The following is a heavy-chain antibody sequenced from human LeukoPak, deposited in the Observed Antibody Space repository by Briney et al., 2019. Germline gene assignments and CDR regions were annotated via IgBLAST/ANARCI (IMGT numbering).Heavy chain of an antibody. D-gene: IGHD3-3*01. Sequence: KPSETLSLTCTVSGGSISSSSYYWGWIRQPPGKGLEWIGSIYYSGSTYYNPSLKSRVTISVDTSKNQFSLKLSSVTAADTAVYYCARERPIRFLEWLSLGYNWFDPWGQGTLVTVSS. J-gene: IGHJ5*02. CDR2: IYYSGST. V-gene: IGHV4-39*07. CDR3: ARERPIRFLEWLSLGYNWFDP. CDR1: GGSISSSSYY.